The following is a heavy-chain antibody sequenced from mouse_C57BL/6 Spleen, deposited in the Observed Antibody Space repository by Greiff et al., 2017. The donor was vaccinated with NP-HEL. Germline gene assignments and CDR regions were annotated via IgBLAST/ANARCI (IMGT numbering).Heavy chain of an antibody. CDR3: ARSLSTTVVVPFDY. Sequence: VQLQQPGAELVRPGTSVKLSCKASGYTLTSYWMHWVKQRPGQGLEWIGVIDPSDSYTNYNQKFKGKATLTVDTSSSTAYMQLSSLTSEDSAVYYCARSLSTTVVVPFDYWGQGTTLTVSS. CDR1: GYTLTSYW. V-gene: IGHV1-59*01. CDR2: IDPSDSYT. J-gene: IGHJ2*01. D-gene: IGHD1-1*01.